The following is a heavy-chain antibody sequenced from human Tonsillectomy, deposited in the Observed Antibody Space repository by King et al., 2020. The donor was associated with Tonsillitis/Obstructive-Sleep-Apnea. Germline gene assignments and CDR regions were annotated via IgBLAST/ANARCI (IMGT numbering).Heavy chain of an antibody. Sequence: VQLVESGENLVSPGGSLSLPCAPSSSNLGIKTMIWVGRPQGRGLKGLASIGGYTDFVVSANSVRGRFTISRDNAKNSLYLQMDSLRDEDTAVYYCAREGGPSYTSNWPRWFDPWGLGTLVTVST. D-gene: IGHD6-13*01. V-gene: IGHV3-21*01. CDR3: AREGGPSYTSNWPRWFDP. CDR2: IGGYTDFV. CDR1: SSNLGIKT. J-gene: IGHJ5*02.